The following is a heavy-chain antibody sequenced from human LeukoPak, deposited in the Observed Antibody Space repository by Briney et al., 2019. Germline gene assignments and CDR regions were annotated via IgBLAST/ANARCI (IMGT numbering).Heavy chain of an antibody. CDR1: GFTFRSYA. Sequence: TGGSLRLSCAASGFTFRSYAMSWVRQAPGKGLEWVSGISGSGGATYYADSVKGRFTISRGNSKNTLYLQMSSLRAEDTALYYCAKGVGYFYYMDVWGKGTTVTVSS. J-gene: IGHJ6*03. CDR2: ISGSGGAT. D-gene: IGHD2-15*01. CDR3: AKGVGYFYYMDV. V-gene: IGHV3-23*01.